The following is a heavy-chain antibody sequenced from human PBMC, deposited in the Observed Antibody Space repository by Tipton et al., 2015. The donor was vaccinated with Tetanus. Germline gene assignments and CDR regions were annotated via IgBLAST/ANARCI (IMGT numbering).Heavy chain of an antibody. CDR1: GFTFSNYW. CDR3: ARDVGEFSSGYLSSWFDP. CDR2: IDQAGSDK. V-gene: IGHV3-7*01. Sequence: SLRLSCAASGFTFSNYWMSWVRQAPGKGLEWVANIDQAGSDKYYVDSVKGRFTISRDNAKNSLFLQMDGLRAEDTAVYFCARDVGEFSSGYLSSWFDPWGQGTLVTVSS. J-gene: IGHJ5*02. D-gene: IGHD3-3*01.